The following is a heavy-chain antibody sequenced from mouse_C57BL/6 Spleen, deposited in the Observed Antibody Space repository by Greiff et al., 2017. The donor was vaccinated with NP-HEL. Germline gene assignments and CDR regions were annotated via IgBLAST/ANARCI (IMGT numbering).Heavy chain of an antibody. V-gene: IGHV1-52*01. Sequence: QVQLQQPGAELVRPGSSVKLSCKASGYTFTSYWMHWVKQRPIQGLEWIGNIDPSDSETHYNQKFKDKATLTVDKSSSTAYMQLSSLTSEDSAVYYCARGGIYWYFDVWGTGTTVTVSP. J-gene: IGHJ1*03. CDR3: ARGGIYWYFDV. CDR1: GYTFTSYW. CDR2: IDPSDSET.